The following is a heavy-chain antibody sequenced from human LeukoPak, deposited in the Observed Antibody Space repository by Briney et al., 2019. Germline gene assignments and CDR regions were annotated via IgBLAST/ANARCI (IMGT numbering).Heavy chain of an antibody. V-gene: IGHV3-7*04. Sequence: GGSLRLSCAASGFTFNTYCMSWVRQAPGKGLEWVANIKQDGSEKYYVDSVKGRFTISRDNAKNSLYLQMNSLRAEDTGVYYCARGTIAAAGYYYFDYWGQGTQVTVSS. J-gene: IGHJ4*02. CDR2: IKQDGSEK. CDR1: GFTFNTYC. CDR3: ARGTIAAAGYYYFDY. D-gene: IGHD6-13*01.